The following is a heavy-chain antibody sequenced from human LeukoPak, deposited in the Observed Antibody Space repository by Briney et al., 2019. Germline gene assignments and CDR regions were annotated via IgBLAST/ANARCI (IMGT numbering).Heavy chain of an antibody. CDR1: GFTFGTYS. J-gene: IGHJ4*02. CDR2: LSGSGDKT. V-gene: IGHV3-23*01. D-gene: IGHD4-11*01. CDR3: AKDLNYGFDY. Sequence: PGGSLRLSCAASGFTFGTYSMSWVRQAPGKGLEWVSALSGSGDKTFYADSVKGRFTISRDNSKNTLYLRMNSLRAEDTAVYYCAKDLNYGFDYWGQGTLVTVSS.